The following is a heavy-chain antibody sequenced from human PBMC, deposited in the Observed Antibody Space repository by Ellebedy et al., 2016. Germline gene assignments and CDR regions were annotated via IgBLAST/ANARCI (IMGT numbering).Heavy chain of an antibody. CDR2: IWPDGSNK. CDR1: GFSFSGYG. J-gene: IGHJ6*02. V-gene: IGHV3-33*08. D-gene: IGHD3-10*01. CDR3: ARPGIMVRGIIISRYGMDV. Sequence: GESLKISCAASGFSFSGYGMHWVRQAPGKGLEWVAVIWPDGSNKYYADSVKGRFTISRDNSKNTLYLQMNSLRAEDTAVYYCARPGIMVRGIIISRYGMDVWGQGTTVTVSS.